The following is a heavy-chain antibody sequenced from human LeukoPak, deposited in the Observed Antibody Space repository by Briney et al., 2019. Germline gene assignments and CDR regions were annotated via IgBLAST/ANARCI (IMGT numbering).Heavy chain of an antibody. CDR3: ARHRDGSGPFFDY. CDR2: ISYTGSS. V-gene: IGHV4-59*08. CDR1: GGSISSYY. D-gene: IGHD6-19*01. J-gene: IGHJ4*02. Sequence: ASETLSLTCTVSGGSISSYYWSWIRQPPGKGLEWIAYISYTGSSNLNSSLKSRVTISVDTSKNQFSLKLRSVTAADMAVYYCARHRDGSGPFFDYWGQGTLVTVSS.